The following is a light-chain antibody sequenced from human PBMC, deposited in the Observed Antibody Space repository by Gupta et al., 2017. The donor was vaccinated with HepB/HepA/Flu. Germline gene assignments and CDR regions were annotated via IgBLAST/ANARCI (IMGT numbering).Light chain of an antibody. V-gene: IGLV1-40*03. Sequence: QSVLPPPPSASGTPGPRVTITCTGSRSNMGADYDDHWYKQLPARAPPLLLVCNNNRPSGVSDRLSYDTNCAAASPVTTGLQPEDDAEDYCCSDDNSIRGCYVFGTGTKVTVL. J-gene: IGLJ1*01. CDR3: CSDDNSIRGCYV. CDR2: CNN. CDR1: RSNMGADYD.